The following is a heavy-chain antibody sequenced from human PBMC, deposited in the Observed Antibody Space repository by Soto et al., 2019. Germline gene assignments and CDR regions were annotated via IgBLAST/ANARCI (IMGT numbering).Heavy chain of an antibody. CDR2: INSDGSST. CDR3: ARNPARYSSSSTTIYYYYGMDV. Sequence: EVQLVESGGGLVQPGGSLRLSCAASGFTFSSYWMHWVRQAPGKGLVWVSRINSDGSSTSYADSVKGRFTISRDNATNTLYLQMISLRAEDTAVYYCARNPARYSSSSTTIYYYYGMDVWGQGTTVTVSS. D-gene: IGHD6-6*01. V-gene: IGHV3-74*01. J-gene: IGHJ6*02. CDR1: GFTFSSYW.